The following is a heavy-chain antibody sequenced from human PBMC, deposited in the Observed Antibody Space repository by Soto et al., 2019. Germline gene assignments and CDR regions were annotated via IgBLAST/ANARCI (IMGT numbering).Heavy chain of an antibody. CDR1: GGTFSSYA. J-gene: IGHJ4*02. CDR3: ARDAVGYQPPTY. V-gene: IGHV1-69*06. Sequence: QVQLVQSGAEVKKPGSSVKVSCKASGGTFSSYAITWVRQAPGQGLEWMGGTIPLFGTPNYAQKFQGRVTIIADKSTNTVYMELRSLRSEDTAVYYCARDAVGYQPPTYWGQGTLVTVSS. D-gene: IGHD2-2*01. CDR2: TIPLFGTP.